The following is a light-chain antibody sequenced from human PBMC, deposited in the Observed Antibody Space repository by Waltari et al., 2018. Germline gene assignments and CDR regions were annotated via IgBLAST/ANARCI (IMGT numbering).Light chain of an antibody. Sequence: DIQMTQSPSSLSASVGDSVTITCRPCQGIGNYLAWYQQKPGTVPKLLIYTASTLHSGVPSRFSGSGSAADFTLTISSLQPEDAATYYCQNYNSAPFTFGPGTRVDIK. CDR1: QGIGNY. CDR3: QNYNSAPFT. CDR2: TAS. V-gene: IGKV1-27*01. J-gene: IGKJ3*01.